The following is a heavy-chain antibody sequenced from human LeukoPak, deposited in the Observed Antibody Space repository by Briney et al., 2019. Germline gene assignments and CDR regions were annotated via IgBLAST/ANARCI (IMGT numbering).Heavy chain of an antibody. J-gene: IGHJ4*02. CDR1: GGSISSSNW. CDR3: AIFMGTVTTPYFDY. D-gene: IGHD4-17*01. Sequence: SGTLSLTCAVSGGSISSSNWWSWVRQPPGKGLEWIGEIYHSGSTNYNPSLKSRVTISVDKSKNQFSLKLSSVTAADTAVYYCAIFMGTVTTPYFDYWGQGTLVAVSS. V-gene: IGHV4-4*02. CDR2: IYHSGST.